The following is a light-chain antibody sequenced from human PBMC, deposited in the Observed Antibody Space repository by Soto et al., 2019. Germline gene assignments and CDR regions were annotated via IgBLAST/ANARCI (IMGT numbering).Light chain of an antibody. CDR2: SAS. J-gene: IGKJ5*01. CDR1: QGISSY. CDR3: QRTYNVLPTT. Sequence: DIQLTQYPSSLSASVGDRVTITCRVSQGISSYLNWYRQKPCKVPNLLIYSASNLQSGVPSRFSESGSGTDFTLTISSLQRDDVATDYGQRTYNVLPTTLGQGTRLEIK. V-gene: IGKV1-27*01.